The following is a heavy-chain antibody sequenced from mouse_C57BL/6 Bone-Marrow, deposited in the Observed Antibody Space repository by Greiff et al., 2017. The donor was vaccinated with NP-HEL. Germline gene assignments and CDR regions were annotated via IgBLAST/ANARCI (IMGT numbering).Heavy chain of an antibody. V-gene: IGHV5-17*01. Sequence: EVKVVESGGGLVKPGGSLKLSCAASGFTFSDYGMHWVRQAPEKGLEWVAYISSGSSTIYYADTVKGRFTISRDNDTNTLFLQMTSLRSEDTAMYYCARRERGSSYYFDYWGQGTTLTVSS. D-gene: IGHD1-1*01. CDR3: ARRERGSSYYFDY. J-gene: IGHJ2*01. CDR2: ISSGSSTI. CDR1: GFTFSDYG.